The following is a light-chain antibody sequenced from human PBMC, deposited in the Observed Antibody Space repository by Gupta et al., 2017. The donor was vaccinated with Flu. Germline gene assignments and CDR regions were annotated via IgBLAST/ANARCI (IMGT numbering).Light chain of an antibody. CDR2: LVF. CDR1: QSLLHSNGYNN. CDR3: RQALETPVT. Sequence: DIVLTQSPVSLSVTPGELASISCRSSQSLLHSNGYNNLDWYLQKPGHSPQLLMYLVFNRASGVPERFSGSGAGTYFTLKISRVEPDDVGVYYCRQALETPVTFGGGTKVEIK. V-gene: IGKV2-28*01. J-gene: IGKJ4*01.